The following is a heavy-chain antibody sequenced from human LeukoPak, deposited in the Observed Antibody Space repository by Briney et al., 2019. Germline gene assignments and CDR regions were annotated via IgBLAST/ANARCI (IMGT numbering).Heavy chain of an antibody. V-gene: IGHV1-18*01. CDR3: ARDGPYDFWSGYGYYYYGMDV. J-gene: IGHJ6*02. Sequence: ASVKVSCKASGYTFTSYGISWVGQAPGQGLEWMGWISAYNGDTNYAQKLQGRVTMTTDTSTSTAYMELRSLRSDDTAVYYCARDGPYDFWSGYGYYYYGMDVWGQGTTVTVSS. D-gene: IGHD3-3*01. CDR2: ISAYNGDT. CDR1: GYTFTSYG.